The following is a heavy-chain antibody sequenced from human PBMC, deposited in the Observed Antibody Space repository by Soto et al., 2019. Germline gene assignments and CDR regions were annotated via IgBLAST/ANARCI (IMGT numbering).Heavy chain of an antibody. V-gene: IGHV1-69*12. CDR1: GGTFRTYA. J-gene: IGHJ6*01. D-gene: IGHD6-19*01. CDR2: IIPIFGKV. CDR3: AKGAVAGTPTSYYYGMDV. Sequence: QVQLLQSGAEVKKPGSSVRVSCEASGGTFRTYAISWVRQAPGQGLEWMGEIIPIFGKVNYAQKFQGRVTITADESTTTVYMDLRSLTSEDTAVYYCAKGAVAGTPTSYYYGMDVW.